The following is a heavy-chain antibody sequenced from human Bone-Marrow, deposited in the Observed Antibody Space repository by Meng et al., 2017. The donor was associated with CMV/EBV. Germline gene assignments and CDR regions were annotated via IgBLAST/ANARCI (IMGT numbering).Heavy chain of an antibody. CDR1: GGSISSSSYY. J-gene: IGHJ4*02. V-gene: IGHV4-39*01. Sequence: SETLSLTCTVSGGSISSSSYYWGWIRQPPGKGLEWIGSIYYSGSTYYNPSLKSRVTISVDTSKNQFSLKLSSVTAADTAVYYCARQAGTVVGATGYLDYWAQGTLVTVSS. CDR3: ARQAGTVVGATGYLDY. D-gene: IGHD1-26*01. CDR2: IYYSGST.